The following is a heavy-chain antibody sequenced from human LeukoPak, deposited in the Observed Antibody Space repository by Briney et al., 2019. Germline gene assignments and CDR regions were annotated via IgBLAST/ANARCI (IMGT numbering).Heavy chain of an antibody. CDR2: TYYRSKWYD. CDR1: GDSVSSNNGA. CDR3: ARYVGTSGWYTFDY. D-gene: IGHD6-19*01. Sequence: SQTLSLTCGISGDSVSSNNGAWNWIRQSPSKGLEWLGRTYYRSKWYDDYAGSVQGRITISPDTSKNQFSLHLYSVTPEDTAVYYCARYVGTSGWYTFDYWGQGTLVTVSS. J-gene: IGHJ4*02. V-gene: IGHV6-1*01.